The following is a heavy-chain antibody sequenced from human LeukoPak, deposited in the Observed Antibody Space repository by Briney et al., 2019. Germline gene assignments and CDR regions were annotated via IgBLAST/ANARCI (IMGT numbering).Heavy chain of an antibody. CDR1: DDSITNYY. V-gene: IGHV4-59*01. CDR2: IYYSGST. D-gene: IGHD3-10*01. CDR3: ARAAKDFRGGISFYFMDV. Sequence: PSETLSLTCTVSDDSITNYYLSWIRQPPGKGLEWIGHIYYSGSTNYNPYLESRVTISLDTSKKQFCLTLRSVTAAETAVDCCARAAKDFRGGISFYFMDVCGKGTTVTISS. J-gene: IGHJ6*03.